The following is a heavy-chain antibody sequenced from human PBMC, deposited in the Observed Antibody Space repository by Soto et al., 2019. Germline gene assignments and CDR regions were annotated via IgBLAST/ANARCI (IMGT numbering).Heavy chain of an antibody. Sequence: QVQLVQTGAEVQRPGSSVKVSCKASGGTFSRYAISWVRQAPGQGLEWMGGFNPIFGTPHYAQKYQGRVTITADTFTNTAEMELRRLASDDTSVYFCAREGRHFDYWGQGTLVTVSS. CDR3: AREGRHFDY. J-gene: IGHJ4*02. V-gene: IGHV1-69*06. CDR2: FNPIFGTP. CDR1: GGTFSRYA.